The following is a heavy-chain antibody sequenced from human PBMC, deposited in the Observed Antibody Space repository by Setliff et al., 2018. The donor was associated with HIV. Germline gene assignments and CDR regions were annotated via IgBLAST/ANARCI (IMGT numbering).Heavy chain of an antibody. CDR1: GGSISSHS. V-gene: IGHV4-59*11. CDR2: IFYIWLT. Sequence: PSETLSLTCTVSGGSISSHSWSWIRPPPGKGLEWIGYIFYIWLTKYNPSLQSRVTISVAPSKNQFSLKLGGVTAADTAVYYLAYGGNEDDYDYMDVWG. CDR3: AYGGNEDDYDYMDV. J-gene: IGHJ6*03. D-gene: IGHD4-17*01.